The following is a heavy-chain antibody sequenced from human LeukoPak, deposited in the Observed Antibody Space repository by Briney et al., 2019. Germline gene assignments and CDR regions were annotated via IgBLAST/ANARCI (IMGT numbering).Heavy chain of an antibody. D-gene: IGHD2-2*01. Sequence: GGSLRLSCAASGFTFSSYWMSWVRQAPGKGLEWVANIKQDGSEKYYVDSVKGRSTISRDNSKNTLYLQMNSLRAEDTAVYYCAKDIGYATDWGQGTMVTVSS. CDR2: IKQDGSEK. CDR3: AKDIGYATD. V-gene: IGHV3-7*03. CDR1: GFTFSSYW. J-gene: IGHJ3*01.